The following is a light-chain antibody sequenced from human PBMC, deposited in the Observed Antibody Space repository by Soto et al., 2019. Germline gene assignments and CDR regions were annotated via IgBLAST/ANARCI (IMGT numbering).Light chain of an antibody. Sequence: QSALTQPASVSGSLGQSITISCTGSSSDGGTYNLVSWYQQHPGKAPKLMIYEGGKRPSGVSNRFSGSKSGNTASLTISGLQAEDEADYYCCSYAGSSTFEVFGGGTKLTVL. V-gene: IGLV2-23*03. CDR2: EGG. CDR1: SSDGGTYNL. J-gene: IGLJ2*01. CDR3: CSYAGSSTFEV.